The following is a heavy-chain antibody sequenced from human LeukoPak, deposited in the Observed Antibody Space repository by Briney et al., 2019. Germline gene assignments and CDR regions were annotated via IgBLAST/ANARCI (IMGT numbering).Heavy chain of an antibody. CDR1: GGSISSSSYY. Sequence: SETLSLTCTVSGGSISSSSYYWGWIRQPPGKGLGWIGSIYYSGSTYYNPSLKSRVTISVDTSKNQFSLKLSSVTAADTAVYYCARGGGYSSSWSWNAFDIWGQGTMVTVSS. D-gene: IGHD6-13*01. V-gene: IGHV4-39*07. J-gene: IGHJ3*02. CDR3: ARGGGYSSSWSWNAFDI. CDR2: IYYSGST.